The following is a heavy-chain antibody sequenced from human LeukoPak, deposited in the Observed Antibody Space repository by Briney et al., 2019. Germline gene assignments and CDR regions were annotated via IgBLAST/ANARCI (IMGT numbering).Heavy chain of an antibody. D-gene: IGHD6-19*01. Sequence: GGSLRLSCTASGFTFSDNYMSWIRQAPGKGLEWVSYISSSGNTTYNADSVKGRFSITRDNAKNSLYLQMNSLRAEDTAVYYCARDGGSAWFLDYWGQGTLVTVSS. V-gene: IGHV3-11*04. CDR2: ISSSGNTT. CDR3: ARDGGSAWFLDY. CDR1: GFTFSDNY. J-gene: IGHJ4*02.